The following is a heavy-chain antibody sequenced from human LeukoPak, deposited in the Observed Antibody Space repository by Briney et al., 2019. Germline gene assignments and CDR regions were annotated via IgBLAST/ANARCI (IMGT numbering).Heavy chain of an antibody. Sequence: ETLSLTCTVSGGSISSYYWSWVRQAPGKGLEWVSVIYSGGSTYYADSVKGRFTISRDNSKNTLYLQMNSLRAEDTAVYYCARALKGWLFIDYWGQGTLVTVSS. V-gene: IGHV3-66*02. D-gene: IGHD3-9*01. CDR1: GGSISSYY. J-gene: IGHJ4*02. CDR2: IYSGGST. CDR3: ARALKGWLFIDY.